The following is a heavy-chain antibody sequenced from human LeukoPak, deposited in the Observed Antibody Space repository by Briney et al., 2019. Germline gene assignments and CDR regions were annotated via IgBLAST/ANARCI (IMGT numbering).Heavy chain of an antibody. D-gene: IGHD1-26*01. J-gene: IGHJ5*02. CDR1: GYTFTCYY. CDR2: INPNSGGT. CDR3: ARDNSVGDNAWWFDP. Sequence: ASVKVSCKASGYTFTCYYMHWVRQAPGQGLEWMGWINPNSGGTNYAQKFQGRVTMTRDTSISTAYMELSSLRSEDTAVYYCARDNSVGDNAWWFDPWGQGTLVTVSS. V-gene: IGHV1-2*02.